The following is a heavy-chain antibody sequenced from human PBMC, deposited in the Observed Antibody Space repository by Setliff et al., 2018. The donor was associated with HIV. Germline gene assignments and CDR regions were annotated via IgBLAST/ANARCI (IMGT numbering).Heavy chain of an antibody. CDR3: AGVFVDTAGLRVLEYYFDS. CDR1: GGSISSGSYF. Sequence: KTSETLSLPCTVSGGSISSGSYFWTWIRQPAGKGLEWIGRIYYSGSTEHNPSLKSRGTISVDTSKNQFSLKLSSVTAADTAVYYCAGVFVDTAGLRVLEYYFDSWGRGTLVTVSS. J-gene: IGHJ4*02. V-gene: IGHV4-61*10. D-gene: IGHD5-18*01. CDR2: IYYSGST.